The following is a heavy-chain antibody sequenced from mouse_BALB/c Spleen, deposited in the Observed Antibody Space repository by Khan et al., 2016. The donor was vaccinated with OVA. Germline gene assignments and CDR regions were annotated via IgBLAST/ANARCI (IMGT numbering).Heavy chain of an antibody. CDR1: GYTFINYW. J-gene: IGHJ2*01. Sequence: QMQLEESGAELAKPGASVKMSCKASGYTFINYWILWVKQRPGQGLEWIGYINPSTGYTEYNQNFKDKATLTADKSSSTAYMQLSSLTSDDSAVYYCARRGLRWDFDYWGQGTTLTVSS. V-gene: IGHV1-7*01. D-gene: IGHD1-1*01. CDR3: ARRGLRWDFDY. CDR2: INPSTGYT.